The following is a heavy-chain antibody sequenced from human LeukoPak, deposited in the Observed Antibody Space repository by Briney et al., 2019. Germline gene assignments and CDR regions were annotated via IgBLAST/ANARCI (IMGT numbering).Heavy chain of an antibody. CDR1: GYTFTYHG. Sequence: ASVRVSCKASGYTFTYHGIAWVRQAPGQGLEWMGWISCYNGDTIYAQKFQGRVTLTTEKSTSTVYMELRSLTSDDTAVYYCARDPSNTSGWYQYFDAWGRGTLVSVSS. J-gene: IGHJ2*01. V-gene: IGHV1-18*01. D-gene: IGHD6-19*01. CDR2: ISCYNGDT. CDR3: ARDPSNTSGWYQYFDA.